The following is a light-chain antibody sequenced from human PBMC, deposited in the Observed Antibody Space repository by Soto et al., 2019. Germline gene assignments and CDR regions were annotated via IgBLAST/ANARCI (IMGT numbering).Light chain of an antibody. Sequence: QSVLTQPASVSGSPGQSITISCTGTSSDIGAYNRVSWYQQHPGNAPKLLISEVSSRPSGVSSRFSGSKSGNTASLTISGLQAEDEADYYCTSYTGSHTLPYVFGTGTKVTVL. CDR2: EVS. J-gene: IGLJ1*01. CDR3: TSYTGSHTLPYV. V-gene: IGLV2-14*01. CDR1: SSDIGAYNR.